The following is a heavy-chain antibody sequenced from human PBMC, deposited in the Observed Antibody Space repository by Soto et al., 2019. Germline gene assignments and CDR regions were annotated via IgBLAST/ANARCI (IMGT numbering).Heavy chain of an antibody. V-gene: IGHV1-18*01. CDR2: ISAYNGNT. CDR1: GYTFTSYG. CDR3: ARDRTVTTRNPFDAFDI. D-gene: IGHD4-17*01. Sequence: ASVKVSCKASGYTFTSYGISWVRQAPGQGLEWMGWISAYNGNTNYAQKLQGRVTMTTDTSTSTAYMELRSLRSDDTAVYYCARDRTVTTRNPFDAFDIWGQGTMVTVSS. J-gene: IGHJ3*02.